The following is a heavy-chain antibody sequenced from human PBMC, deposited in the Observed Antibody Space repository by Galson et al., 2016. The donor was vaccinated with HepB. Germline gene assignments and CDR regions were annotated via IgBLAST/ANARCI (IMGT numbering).Heavy chain of an antibody. CDR2: IWHDGTNR. CDR1: GLNFSPFG. CDR3: SRVLRPETLDL. J-gene: IGHJ5*02. Sequence: SLRLSCAVFGLNFSPFGMHWVRQAPGKGLEWVAVIWHDGTNRYYSDSVKGLFQISRDNSNNPLYRQMNSLGVDDTAMYYCSRVLRPETLDLWGQGTLVTVSS. D-gene: IGHD4-23*01. V-gene: IGHV3-33*01.